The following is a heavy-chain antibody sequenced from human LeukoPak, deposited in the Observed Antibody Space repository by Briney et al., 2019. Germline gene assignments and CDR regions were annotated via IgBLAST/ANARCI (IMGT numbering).Heavy chain of an antibody. J-gene: IGHJ5*02. CDR3: ARVGGGRYCSTTSCYMRGWFEP. CDR1: GYTFTSYY. V-gene: IGHV1-46*04. Sequence: VASVKLSCKASGYTFTSYYMHWVRQAPGQGLEWMGIINPSSGCTNYAQKLQGRVTMTRDKSTSTLYLEMSSLRSEDTAVSYCARVGGGRYCSTTSCYMRGWFEPWGQGTLVTASS. CDR2: INPSSGCT. D-gene: IGHD2-2*02.